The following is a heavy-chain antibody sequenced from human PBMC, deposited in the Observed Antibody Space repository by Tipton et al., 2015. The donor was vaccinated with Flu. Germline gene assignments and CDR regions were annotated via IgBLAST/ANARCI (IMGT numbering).Heavy chain of an antibody. J-gene: IGHJ4*02. CDR3: AKRVDYSSSPSYFDY. Sequence: SLRLSRTASGFTFSTYGMSWVRQAPGKGLEWVSAISPTGRDTFYADSVKGRFTISRDNSGNTLSLQMNSLTAEDSAVYYCAKRVDYSSSPSYFDYWGQGTLVTVSS. CDR2: ISPTGRDT. D-gene: IGHD6-6*01. V-gene: IGHV3-23*01. CDR1: GFTFSTYG.